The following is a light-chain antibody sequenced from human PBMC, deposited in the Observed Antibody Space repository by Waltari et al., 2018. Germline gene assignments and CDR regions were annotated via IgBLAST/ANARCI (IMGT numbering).Light chain of an antibody. Sequence: DIQMTQSPSSLSASVGDRVTITCRASHSITTYLNWYQQKPGKAPNLLIYAASSLQSGVPSRFIGSGSGTEFTLTISSLRPEDFATYYCQQTNTVPLTFGGGTKVEIK. CDR2: AAS. CDR1: HSITTY. V-gene: IGKV1-39*01. J-gene: IGKJ4*01. CDR3: QQTNTVPLT.